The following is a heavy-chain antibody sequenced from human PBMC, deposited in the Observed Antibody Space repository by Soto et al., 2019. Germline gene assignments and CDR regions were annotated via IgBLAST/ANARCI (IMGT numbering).Heavy chain of an antibody. CDR1: GASLTSSSYY. CDR2: IYYSGDT. Sequence: SETLSLTCTVSGASLTSSSYYWDWVRQPPGKGLEWIGTIYYSGDTYYNPSLKSHVTISVDPSNSQFSLKLTSMTAADTAVYYCARDVFYHFRSASPSHFFDFWGQGSLVTVSS. V-gene: IGHV4-39*02. CDR3: ARDVFYHFRSASPSHFFDF. J-gene: IGHJ4*02. D-gene: IGHD3-3*02.